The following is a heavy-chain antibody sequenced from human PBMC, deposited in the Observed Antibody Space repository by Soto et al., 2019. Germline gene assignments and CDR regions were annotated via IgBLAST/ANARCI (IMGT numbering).Heavy chain of an antibody. CDR3: ARHLGDYGDYVDH. CDR1: GGSISSSSYY. J-gene: IGHJ4*02. Sequence: SETLSFTCTVSGGSISSSSYYWGWIRQPPGKGLEWIGSIYYSGSTYYDPSLNSRVTISVDTSKNQFSLKMSSVTAADTDVYYCARHLGDYGDYVDHWGQGTLVTVSS. V-gene: IGHV4-39*01. D-gene: IGHD4-17*01. CDR2: IYYSGST.